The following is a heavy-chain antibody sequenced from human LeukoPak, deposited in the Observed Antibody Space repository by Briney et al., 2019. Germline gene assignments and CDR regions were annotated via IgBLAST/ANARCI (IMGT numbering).Heavy chain of an antibody. CDR1: GVLFNDYA. CDR2: ICWSSAGI. J-gene: IGHJ4*02. D-gene: IGHD6-13*01. Sequence: GGSLRLSCAASGVLFNDYAMHWVRQAPGKGLEWVSGICWSSAGIVYADSVKGRFTISRDNAKNSLYLQMNSLRVEAMALYYCAKGPGQAVGPYYFDYGGQGTQVTVS. V-gene: IGHV3-9*03. CDR3: AKGPGQAVGPYYFDY.